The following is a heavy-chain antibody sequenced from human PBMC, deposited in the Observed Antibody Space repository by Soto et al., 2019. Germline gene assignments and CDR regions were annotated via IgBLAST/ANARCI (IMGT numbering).Heavy chain of an antibody. V-gene: IGHV4-4*02. CDR2: IYYDGRT. CDR1: SGSFSSNW. Sequence: QVQLQESGPRLVKPSGTLSLTCAVSSGSFSSNWWTWVRQPPGKGLEWIGEIYYDGRTNNNPPLRGRVTISVDKSQKQFFLDLHSVTAAETAVYYCSSQRYAYAWHHWGHGPLATVAS. J-gene: IGHJ5*02. D-gene: IGHD3-16*01. CDR3: SSQRYAYAWHH.